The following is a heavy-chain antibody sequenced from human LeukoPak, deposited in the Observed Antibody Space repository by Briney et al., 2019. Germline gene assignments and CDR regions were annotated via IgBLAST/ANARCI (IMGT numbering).Heavy chain of an antibody. V-gene: IGHV1-2*02. CDR3: ARGATPVRGVIHFDY. D-gene: IGHD3-10*01. CDR1: GYTFTSYG. Sequence: ASVKVSCKASGYTFTSYGISWVRQAPGQGLEWMGWINPNSGGTNYAQKFQGRVTMTRDTSISIAYMELSRLRSDDTAVYYCARGATPVRGVIHFDYWGQGTLVTVSS. J-gene: IGHJ4*02. CDR2: INPNSGGT.